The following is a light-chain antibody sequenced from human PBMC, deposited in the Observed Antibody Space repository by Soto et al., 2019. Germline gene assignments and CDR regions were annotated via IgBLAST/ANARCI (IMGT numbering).Light chain of an antibody. CDR2: GAS. Sequence: LTQSPATLSLSPGDTATLSCRATQSVSSGYLAWYQQKPGQAPRLLISGASSRATGIPDRFSGIGSGADFTLTITRLEPEDFAVYYCQHYGSSTRTFGQGTKVDI. J-gene: IGKJ1*01. V-gene: IGKV3-20*01. CDR1: QSVSSGY. CDR3: QHYGSSTRT.